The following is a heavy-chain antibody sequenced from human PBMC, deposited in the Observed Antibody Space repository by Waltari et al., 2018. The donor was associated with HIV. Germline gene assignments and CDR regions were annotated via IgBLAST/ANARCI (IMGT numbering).Heavy chain of an antibody. CDR3: ARGPPYYYGLGSPGGGWFDP. CDR2: INPNSGGT. V-gene: IGHV1-2*02. CDR1: GYTFTAYK. Sequence: QVQLVQAGAAVTKPGASEKVSGKASGYTFTAYKMHRAPQAPGQGLEWMGWINPNSGGTNYAQKFQGRVTMTRDTSISTAYMELSRLRSDDTAVYYCARGPPYYYGLGSPGGGWFDPWGQGTLVTVSS. D-gene: IGHD3-10*01. J-gene: IGHJ5*02.